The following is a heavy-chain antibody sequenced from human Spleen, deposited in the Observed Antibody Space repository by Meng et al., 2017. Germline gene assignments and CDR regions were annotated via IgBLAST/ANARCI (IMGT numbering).Heavy chain of an antibody. CDR1: GYTFSSYY. Sequence: QGQLVQSGAEVKKPWASMKVSCKASGYTFSSYYMRWVRQAPGQGLEWMGMINPTGGGTSYAQKFQGRFTMTRDTSTSTIYMELSSLRSEDTAVYYCARDLIPVAGRAGFDYWGQGTLVTVSS. D-gene: IGHD6-19*01. J-gene: IGHJ4*02. V-gene: IGHV1-46*01. CDR2: INPTGGGT. CDR3: ARDLIPVAGRAGFDY.